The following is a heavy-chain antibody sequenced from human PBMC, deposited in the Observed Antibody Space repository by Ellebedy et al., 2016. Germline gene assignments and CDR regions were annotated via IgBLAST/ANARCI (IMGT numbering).Heavy chain of an antibody. Sequence: ETLSLTCAASGFIFSDHYMDWVRQAPGKGLEWVSAISASGDRTHYPDSVRGRFTISRDNSKNTLYLQMNSLRAEDTAVYYCAKASDILTGYLYNWFDPWGQGTLVTVSS. J-gene: IGHJ5*02. V-gene: IGHV3-23*01. D-gene: IGHD3-9*01. CDR1: GFIFSDHY. CDR3: AKASDILTGYLYNWFDP. CDR2: ISASGDRT.